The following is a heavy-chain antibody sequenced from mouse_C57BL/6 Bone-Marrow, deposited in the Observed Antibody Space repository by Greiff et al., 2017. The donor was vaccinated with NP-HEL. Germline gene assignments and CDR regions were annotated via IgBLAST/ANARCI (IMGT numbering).Heavy chain of an antibody. J-gene: IGHJ2*01. Sequence: VQLQQPGAELVKPGASVKMSCKASGYTFTSYWITWVKQRPGQGLEWIGDIYPGSGSTNYNEKFKSKATLTVDTSSSTAYMQLSSLTSEDSAVYYWAREGSSYLGYYFDYWGQGTTLTVSS. CDR2: IYPGSGST. CDR1: GYTFTSYW. V-gene: IGHV1-55*01. D-gene: IGHD1-1*01. CDR3: AREGSSYLGYYFDY.